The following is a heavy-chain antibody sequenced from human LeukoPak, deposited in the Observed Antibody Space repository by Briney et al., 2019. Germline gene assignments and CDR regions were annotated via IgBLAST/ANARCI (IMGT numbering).Heavy chain of an antibody. CDR1: GGSFSGYY. J-gene: IGHJ4*02. D-gene: IGHD3-10*01. Sequence: SETLSLTCAVYGGSFSGYYWSWIRQPPGKGLEWIGEINHSGSTNYNPSLKSRVTISVDTSKNQFSLKLSSVTAADTAVYYCASYLPMVQTEYYFDYWGQGTPVTVSS. V-gene: IGHV4-34*01. CDR2: INHSGST. CDR3: ASYLPMVQTEYYFDY.